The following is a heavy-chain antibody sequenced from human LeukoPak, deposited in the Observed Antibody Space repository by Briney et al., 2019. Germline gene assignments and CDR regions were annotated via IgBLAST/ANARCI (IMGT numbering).Heavy chain of an antibody. J-gene: IGHJ6*02. V-gene: IGHV3-49*04. CDR1: GFTFGDHA. CDR3: ARGPIQLWIHNAMDV. CDR2: IRSKAYRGTT. D-gene: IGHD5-18*01. Sequence: GGSLRLSCAGSGFTFGDHAMSWVRQAPGKGLEWVGFIRSKAYRGTTEYAASVKGRFSISRDDSASIAYLQMNSLKTEDTAVYYCARGPIQLWIHNAMDVWGQGTTVTVSS.